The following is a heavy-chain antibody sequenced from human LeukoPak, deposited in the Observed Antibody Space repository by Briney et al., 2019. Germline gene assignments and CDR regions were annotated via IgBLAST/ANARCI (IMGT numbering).Heavy chain of an antibody. D-gene: IGHD3-10*01. Sequence: PSETLSLTCTVSGGSISSYYWSWIRQPPGKGLEWIGNIYYSGSTNYNPSLKSRVTISVDMSKNKFSLKLSSVTAADTAVYYCARDKMYYHDGSGSYQPIFAFDPWGQGTLVTVSS. J-gene: IGHJ5*02. CDR3: ARDKMYYHDGSGSYQPIFAFDP. V-gene: IGHV4-59*01. CDR1: GGSISSYY. CDR2: IYYSGST.